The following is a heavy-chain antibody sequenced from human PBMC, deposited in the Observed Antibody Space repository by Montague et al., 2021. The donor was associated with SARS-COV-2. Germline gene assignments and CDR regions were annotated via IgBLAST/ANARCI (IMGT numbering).Heavy chain of an antibody. Sequence: SETLSLTCAVYGGSFSGYYWSWIRQPPGKGRGGMGEINRRGETNNNPSLEGRETISVATSKNQFSLKLSSVTAADTAVYYCAGRGSSVWGVTVSAELDYWGQGILVIVSS. D-gene: IGHD3-10*01. CDR1: GGSFSGYY. CDR3: AGRGSSVWGVTVSAELDY. J-gene: IGHJ4*02. V-gene: IGHV4-34*04. CDR2: INRRGET.